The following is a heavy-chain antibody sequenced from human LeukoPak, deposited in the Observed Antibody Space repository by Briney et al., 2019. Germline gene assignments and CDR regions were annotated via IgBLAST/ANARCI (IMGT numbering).Heavy chain of an antibody. J-gene: IGHJ4*02. V-gene: IGHV1-24*01. CDR1: GYTLTELS. D-gene: IGHD3-16*01. CDR2: FDPEDGET. CDR3: ATAPSWGSLAVDY. Sequence: ASVKVSCKVSGYTLTELSMHWVRQAPGKGLEWMGGFDPEDGETIYAQKFQGRVSMTEDTSTDTAYMELSSLRSEDTAVYYCATAPSWGSLAVDYWGQGTLVTVSS.